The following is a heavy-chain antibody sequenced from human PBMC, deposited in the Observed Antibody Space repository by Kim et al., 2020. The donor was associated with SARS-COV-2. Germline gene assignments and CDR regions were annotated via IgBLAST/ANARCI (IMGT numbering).Heavy chain of an antibody. CDR2: ISSSSSYI. J-gene: IGHJ3*02. CDR1: GFTFSSYS. V-gene: IGHV3-21*01. CDR3: ATFRGYCSGGSCPTDAFDI. D-gene: IGHD2-15*01. Sequence: GGSLRLSCAASGFTFSSYSMNWVRQAPGKGLEWVSSISSSSSYIYYADSVKGRFTISRDNAKNSLYLQMNSLRAEDTAVYYCATFRGYCSGGSCPTDAFDIWGQGTMVTVSS.